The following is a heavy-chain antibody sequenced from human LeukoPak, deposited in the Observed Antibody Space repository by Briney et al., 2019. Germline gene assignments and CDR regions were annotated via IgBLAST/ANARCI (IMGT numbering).Heavy chain of an antibody. Sequence: GGSLRLSCAASGFTFRNYDMHWVRQFPGRGLEWDSAIGIADDTHYPDSVKGRFTISRENAKNSLYLQMNSLRDGDTAVYYCVRGGIQVSGIDAFDIWGQGTMVTVSS. CDR2: IGIADDT. D-gene: IGHD5/OR15-5a*01. V-gene: IGHV3-13*01. CDR3: VRGGIQVSGIDAFDI. J-gene: IGHJ3*02. CDR1: GFTFRNYD.